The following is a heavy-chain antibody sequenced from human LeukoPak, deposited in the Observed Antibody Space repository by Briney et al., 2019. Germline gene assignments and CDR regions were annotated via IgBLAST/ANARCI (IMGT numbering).Heavy chain of an antibody. Sequence: GGSLRLSCAASGFTFSSYGMHWVRQAPGKGLEWVAVIWYDGSNKYYADSVKGRFTISRDNSKNTLYLQMNSLRAEDTAVYYCARESKDSRSYAFDIWGQGTMVTVSS. D-gene: IGHD6-13*01. CDR3: ARESKDSRSYAFDI. CDR2: IWYDGSNK. CDR1: GFTFSSYG. J-gene: IGHJ3*02. V-gene: IGHV3-33*01.